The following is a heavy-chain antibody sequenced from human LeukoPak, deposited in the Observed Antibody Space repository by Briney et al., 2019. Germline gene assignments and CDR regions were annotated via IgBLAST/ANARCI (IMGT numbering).Heavy chain of an antibody. CDR2: INNYNGNT. J-gene: IGHJ6*03. V-gene: IGHV1-18*01. D-gene: IGHD1-26*01. Sequence: ASVKVSCKAAGYTFTIYDISWVRQAPGQGLEWMGWINNYNGNTHYAQNVLGRVTMTTDTSTGTAYMELGSLTSDDTAVYYCARVVGGTTTYYHMDVWGKGTTVTVSS. CDR3: ARVVGGTTTYYHMDV. CDR1: GYTFTIYD.